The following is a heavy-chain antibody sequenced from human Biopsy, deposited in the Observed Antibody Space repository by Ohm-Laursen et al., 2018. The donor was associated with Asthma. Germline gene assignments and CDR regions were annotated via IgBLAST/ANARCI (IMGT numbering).Heavy chain of an antibody. CDR2: VSSDGHSK. J-gene: IGHJ3*02. CDR1: GFVFSQCG. V-gene: IGHV3-30*03. D-gene: IGHD3-22*01. Sequence: SLRLSCAASGFVFSQCGMHWVRQGPGKGLEWVALVSSDGHSKYYEDSVKGRFTISRDNSRNRLYLQINRLTVKDSAVYFCARQSGQDYGDSSGFDIWGQGTKVAVSS. CDR3: ARQSGQDYGDSSGFDI.